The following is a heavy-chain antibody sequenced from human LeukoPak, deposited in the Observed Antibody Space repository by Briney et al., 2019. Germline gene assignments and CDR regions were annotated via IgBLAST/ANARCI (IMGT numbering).Heavy chain of an antibody. V-gene: IGHV3-33*03. J-gene: IGHJ4*02. D-gene: IGHD1-1*01. Sequence: GTSLRLSCAASGFTFNNYGMHWVRQAPGKGLEWVAVIWHDGDTTFYADSVKGRFTISRDKTKNMLYLEMNSLRADDTALYYCVKDSTARASNLPHYWGQGTLVTVSS. CDR3: VKDSTARASNLPHY. CDR2: IWHDGDTT. CDR1: GFTFNNYG.